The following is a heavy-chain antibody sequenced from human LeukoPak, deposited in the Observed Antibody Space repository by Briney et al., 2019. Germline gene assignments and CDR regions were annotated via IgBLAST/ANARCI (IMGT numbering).Heavy chain of an antibody. J-gene: IGHJ4*02. CDR2: ISDSGGST. CDR1: GFTFSSYA. V-gene: IGHV3-23*01. D-gene: IGHD2-8*01. CDR3: AKDTSIGRYCTNGVCSPFDY. Sequence: GGSLRLSRAASGFTFSSYAMSWVRQAPGKGLEWVSAISDSGGSTYDADSVKGRFTISRDNSKNTLYLQMNSLRAEDTAVYYCAKDTSIGRYCTNGVCSPFDYWGQGTLVTVSS.